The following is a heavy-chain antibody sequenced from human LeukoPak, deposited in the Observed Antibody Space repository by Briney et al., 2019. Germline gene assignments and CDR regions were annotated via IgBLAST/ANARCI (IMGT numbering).Heavy chain of an antibody. CDR2: IYTSGST. D-gene: IGHD6-6*01. J-gene: IGHJ3*02. V-gene: IGHV4-61*02. CDR1: GGSLSSGSYY. Sequence: SQTLSLTCTVSGGSLSSGSYYWSWIRQPAGKGLEWIGRIYTSGSTNYNPSLKSRVTISVDTSKNQFSLKLSSVTAADTAVYYCARGYWSIATSPADAFDIWGQGTMVTVSS. CDR3: ARGYWSIATSPADAFDI.